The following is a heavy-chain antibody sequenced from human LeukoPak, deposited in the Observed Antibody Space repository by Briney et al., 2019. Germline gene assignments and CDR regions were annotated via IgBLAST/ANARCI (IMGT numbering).Heavy chain of an antibody. V-gene: IGHV4-59*01. D-gene: IGHD2-8*01. CDR1: GGSISSYY. CDR2: IYYSGST. CDR3: ARNGRGGPDY. J-gene: IGHJ4*02. Sequence: PSETLSVSCTVSGGSISSYYWSWIRQPPGKGLEWIGYIYYSGSTNYNPSLKSRVTISVDTSKNQFSLKLSSVTAADTAVYYCARNGRGGPDYWGQGTLVTVSS.